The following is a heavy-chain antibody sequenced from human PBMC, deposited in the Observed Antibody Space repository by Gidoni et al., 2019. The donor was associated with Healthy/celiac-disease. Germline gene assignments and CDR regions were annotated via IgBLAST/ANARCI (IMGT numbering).Heavy chain of an antibody. J-gene: IGHJ6*03. D-gene: IGHD6-13*01. CDR2: IWYDGSNK. CDR1: GFTFSSYG. V-gene: IGHV3-33*01. Sequence: QVQLVESGGGVVQPGRSLRLSCAASGFTFSSYGMHWVRQAPGKGLEWVEVIWYDGSNKYYADSVKGRFTISRDNSKNTLYLQMNSLRAEDTAVYYCARDRSSSWLRSYYYYYYMDVWGKGTTVTVSS. CDR3: ARDRSSSWLRSYYYYYYMDV.